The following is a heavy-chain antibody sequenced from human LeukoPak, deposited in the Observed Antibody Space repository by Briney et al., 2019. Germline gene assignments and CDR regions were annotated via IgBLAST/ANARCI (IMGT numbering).Heavy chain of an antibody. CDR3: AKDSGLVYYYMDV. V-gene: IGHV3-30*02. CDR1: GYTFSSYG. Sequence: GGSLRLSCAASGYTFSSYGMHWVRQAPGKGLEWVAFIRYDGSNKYYADSVKGRFTISRDNSKNTLYLQMNSLRAEDTAVYYCAKDSGLVYYYMDVWGKGTTVTVSS. D-gene: IGHD3-10*01. CDR2: IRYDGSNK. J-gene: IGHJ6*03.